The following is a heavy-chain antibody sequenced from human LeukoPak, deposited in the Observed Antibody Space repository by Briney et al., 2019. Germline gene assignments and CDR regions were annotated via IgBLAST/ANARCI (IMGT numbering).Heavy chain of an antibody. Sequence: ASVKVSCKASGYTFTGYYIHWVRQAPGQGLEWLGWINPNSGGTNYAQKFQGWVTMTRDTSISTAYMELSRLRSDDTAVYYCARYLGIAAAGQRDYWGQGTLVTVSS. D-gene: IGHD6-13*01. CDR1: GYTFTGYY. CDR2: INPNSGGT. V-gene: IGHV1-2*04. CDR3: ARYLGIAAAGQRDY. J-gene: IGHJ4*02.